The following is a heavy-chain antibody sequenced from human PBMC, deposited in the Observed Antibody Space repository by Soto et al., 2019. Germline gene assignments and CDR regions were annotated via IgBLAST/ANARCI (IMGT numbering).Heavy chain of an antibody. V-gene: IGHV1-8*01. J-gene: IGHJ4*02. CDR2: MNPNSGYA. Sequence: ASVKVSCKASGDTFTTYDINWVRQATGQGLEWMGWMNPNSGYADYAQNFQGRVTMSRDTSIKTAYMELSHLKSEGTAVYYCARRGASATLDQWGQGTLVTVSS. CDR1: GDTFTTYD. CDR3: ARRGASATLDQ.